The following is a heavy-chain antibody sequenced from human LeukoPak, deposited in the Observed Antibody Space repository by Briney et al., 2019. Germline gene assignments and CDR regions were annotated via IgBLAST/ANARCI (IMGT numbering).Heavy chain of an antibody. CDR1: GFTFSSYG. Sequence: GGSLRLSCAASGFTFSSYGMHWVRQAPGKGLEWVAFIRYDGSNKYYADSVKGRFTISRDNSKNTLYLQMNSLRAEDTAVYYCAKAANHFGWFGESRDYFDYWGQGTLVTVSS. J-gene: IGHJ4*02. D-gene: IGHD3-10*01. CDR2: IRYDGSNK. V-gene: IGHV3-30*02. CDR3: AKAANHFGWFGESRDYFDY.